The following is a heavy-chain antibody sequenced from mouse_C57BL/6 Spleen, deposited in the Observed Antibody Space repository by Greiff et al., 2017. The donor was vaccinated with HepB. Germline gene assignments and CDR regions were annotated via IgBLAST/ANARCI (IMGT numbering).Heavy chain of an antibody. CDR2: IRLKSDNYAT. V-gene: IGHV6-3*01. CDR1: GFTFSNYW. Sequence: VQLKESGGGLVQPGGSMKLSCVASGFTFSNYWMNWVRQSPEKGLEWVAQIRLKSDNYATHYAESVKGRFTISRDDSKSSVYLQMNNLRAEDTGIYYCVYYGSSPYYFDYWGQGTTLTVSS. CDR3: VYYGSSPYYFDY. J-gene: IGHJ2*01. D-gene: IGHD1-1*01.